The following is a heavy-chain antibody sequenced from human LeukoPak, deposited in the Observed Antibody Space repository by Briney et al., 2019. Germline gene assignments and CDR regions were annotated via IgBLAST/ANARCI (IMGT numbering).Heavy chain of an antibody. V-gene: IGHV3-7*01. Sequence: GGSLRLSCTVSGLTLGNYCMSCVRQAPGKGGEGVAYINLDGGDKSYVGSVKGQFTISRDNAKNSLYLQMNSLGAEDTAVYYCARDYDYSLDYWGQGTLVTVSS. CDR2: INLDGGDK. CDR1: GLTLGNYC. CDR3: ARDYDYSLDY. J-gene: IGHJ4*02. D-gene: IGHD4/OR15-4a*01.